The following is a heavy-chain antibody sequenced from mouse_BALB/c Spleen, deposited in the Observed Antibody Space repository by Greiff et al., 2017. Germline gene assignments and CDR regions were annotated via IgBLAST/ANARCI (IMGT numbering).Heavy chain of an antibody. J-gene: IGHJ4*01. Sequence: EVQLVESGPGLVKPSQSLSLTCTVTGYSITSDYAWNWIRQFPGNKLEWMSYISYSGSTSYNPSLKSRISITRDTSKNQFFLQLNSVTTEDTATYYCARENYGKEDAMDYWGQGTSVTVSS. V-gene: IGHV3-2*02. D-gene: IGHD1-1*01. CDR3: ARENYGKEDAMDY. CDR2: ISYSGST. CDR1: GYSITSDYA.